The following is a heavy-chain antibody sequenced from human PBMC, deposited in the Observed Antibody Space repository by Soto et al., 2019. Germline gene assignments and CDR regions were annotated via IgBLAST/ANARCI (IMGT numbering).Heavy chain of an antibody. CDR3: ASSIN. CDR2: IWYDGSNK. Sequence: GGSLRLSCAASGFPFSSYGMHWVRQAPGKGLDWVAVIWYDGSNKDYAESVKGRFTISRDNSKNTLYLQMKSMRADDTAVYYCASSINWGQGTLVTVSS. V-gene: IGHV3-33*01. J-gene: IGHJ4*02. CDR1: GFPFSSYG.